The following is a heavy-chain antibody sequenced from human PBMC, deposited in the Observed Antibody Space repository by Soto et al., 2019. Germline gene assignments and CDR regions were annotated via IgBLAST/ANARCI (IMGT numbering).Heavy chain of an antibody. CDR2: INPSGGST. V-gene: IGHV1-46*03. J-gene: IGHJ6*03. D-gene: IGHD5-12*01. CDR3: ARGAGDPGYSGYDSSGYYYYYYMDV. CDR1: GYTFTSYY. Sequence: ASVKVSCKASGYTFTSYYMHWVRQAPGRGLEWMGIINPSGGSTSYAQKFQGRVTMTRDTSTSTVYMELSSLRSEDTAVYYCARGAGDPGYSGYDSSGYYYYYYMDVWGKGTTVTVSS.